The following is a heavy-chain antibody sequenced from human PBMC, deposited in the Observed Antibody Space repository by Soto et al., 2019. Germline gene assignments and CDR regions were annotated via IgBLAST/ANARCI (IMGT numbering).Heavy chain of an antibody. V-gene: IGHV3-53*01. J-gene: IGHJ4*02. CDR2: IYSSGST. CDR3: ARAPGSGGISDYFDY. D-gene: IGHD2-15*01. CDR1: GFTVSSNY. Sequence: EVQLVESGGGLIQPGGSLRLSCAASGFTVSSNYMSWLRQAPGKGLEWVSVIYSSGSTYYADSVKGRFTISRDNSKNTLYLQMNRLRAEDTAVYSCARAPGSGGISDYFDYWGQGTLVTVSS.